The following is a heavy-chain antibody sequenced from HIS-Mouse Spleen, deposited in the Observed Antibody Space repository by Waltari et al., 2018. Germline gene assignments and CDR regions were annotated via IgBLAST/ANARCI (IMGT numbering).Heavy chain of an antibody. V-gene: IGHV4-59*01. CDR1: GGSISSYY. CDR3: ARVAEWWFDP. CDR2: IYYSGST. D-gene: IGHD2-8*01. Sequence: QVQLQESGPGLGKPSETLSLTCPVSGGSISSYYWSWIRQPPGKGLEWIGYIYYSGSTNYNPSLKSRVTISVDTSKNQFSLKLSSVTAADTAVYYCARVAEWWFDPWGQGTLVTVSS. J-gene: IGHJ5*02.